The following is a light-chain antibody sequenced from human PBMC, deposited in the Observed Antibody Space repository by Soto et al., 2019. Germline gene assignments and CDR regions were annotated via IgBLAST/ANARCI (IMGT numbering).Light chain of an antibody. Sequence: SSELTQSPSVSVSPGQTASITCSGDKLGDKYACWYQQKPGQSPVLVIYQDSKRPSGIPERFSGSNSGNTATLTISGTQAMDEADYYCQAWDSSTAGVVFGGGTKLTVL. J-gene: IGLJ2*01. CDR3: QAWDSSTAGVV. V-gene: IGLV3-1*01. CDR2: QDS. CDR1: KLGDKY.